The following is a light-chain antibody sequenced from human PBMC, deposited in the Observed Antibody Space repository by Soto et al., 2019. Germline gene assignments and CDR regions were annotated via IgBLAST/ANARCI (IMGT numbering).Light chain of an antibody. J-gene: IGLJ3*02. V-gene: IGLV1-47*01. CDR2: RNN. CDR1: SSNIGSKY. Sequence: QSVLTQPTSASGAPGQRVTISCSGSSSNIGSKYVYWYQQLPGTAPKLLIYRNNQRPSGVPDRFSGSKSGTSASLAISGLRSEDEADYYCAAWDDSLSGWVFGGGTKLTVL. CDR3: AAWDDSLSGWV.